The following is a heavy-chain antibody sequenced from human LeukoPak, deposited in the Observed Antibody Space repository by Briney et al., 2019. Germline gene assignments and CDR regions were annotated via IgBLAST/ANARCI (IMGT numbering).Heavy chain of an antibody. Sequence: PGGSLRLSCAASGFTFSSYSMNWVRQAPGKGLEWVSSISSSSSYIYYADSVKGRFTISRDNAKNSLYLQMNSLRAEDTAVYYCARAITYSKDAFDIWGQGTMVTVSS. V-gene: IGHV3-21*01. CDR3: ARAITYSKDAFDI. D-gene: IGHD4-11*01. CDR2: ISSSSSYI. J-gene: IGHJ3*02. CDR1: GFTFSSYS.